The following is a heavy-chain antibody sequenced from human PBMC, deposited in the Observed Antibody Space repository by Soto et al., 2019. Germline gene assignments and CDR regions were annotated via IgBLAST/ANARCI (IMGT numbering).Heavy chain of an antibody. V-gene: IGHV1-3*01. CDR2: INAGTGQV. CDR1: GNTLTGYF. Sequence: ASVKVSCKASGNTLTGYFLHWVRQAPGQGLEWVGWINAGTGQVKYSQKFQGRVSITRDTSASTAYMELSSLKSEDTAVYYCARVMAVQAFDIWGQGTKVTVSS. CDR3: ARVMAVQAFDI. D-gene: IGHD4-17*01. J-gene: IGHJ3*02.